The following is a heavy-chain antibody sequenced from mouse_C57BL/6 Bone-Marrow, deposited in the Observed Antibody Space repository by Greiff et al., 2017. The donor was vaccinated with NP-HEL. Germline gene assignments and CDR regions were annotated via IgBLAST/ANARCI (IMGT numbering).Heavy chain of an antibody. CDR3: TKDYGSSLYWYFDV. CDR2: IDPENGDT. CDR1: GFNIKDDY. J-gene: IGHJ1*03. D-gene: IGHD1-1*01. Sequence: EVKLQESGAELVRPGASVKLSCTASGFNIKDDYMHWVKQRPEQGLEWIGWIDPENGDTEYASKFQGKATITADTSSNTAYLQLSSLTSEDTAVYYCTKDYGSSLYWYFDVWGTGTTVTVSS. V-gene: IGHV14-4*01.